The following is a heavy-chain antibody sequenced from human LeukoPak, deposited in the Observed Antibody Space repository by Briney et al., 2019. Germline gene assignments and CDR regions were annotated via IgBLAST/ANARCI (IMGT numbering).Heavy chain of an antibody. V-gene: IGHV4-34*01. CDR2: INHSGST. CDR1: GGSISSYY. CDR3: ARIRGYDFRGD. D-gene: IGHD5-12*01. J-gene: IGHJ4*02. Sequence: SETLSLTCTVSGGSISSYYWSWIRQPPGKGLEWIGEINHSGSTNYNPSLKSRVTISLDTSKNQFSLKLTSVTAADTAVYYCARIRGYDFRGDWGQGTLVTVSS.